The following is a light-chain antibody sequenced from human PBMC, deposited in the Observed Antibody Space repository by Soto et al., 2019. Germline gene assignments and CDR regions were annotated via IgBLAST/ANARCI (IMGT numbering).Light chain of an antibody. CDR3: QQSYSNSLT. V-gene: IGKV1-39*01. CDR1: QSIAGI. Sequence: DIQMTQSPSSLSASVGDRVTITCRAGQSIAGILNWYQQKPGKAPNLLIYAASTLQTGVPSRFSGSGSGTDFTLTISSLQPEDFAMYYCQQSYSNSLTFGGGTKVGIK. CDR2: AAS. J-gene: IGKJ4*01.